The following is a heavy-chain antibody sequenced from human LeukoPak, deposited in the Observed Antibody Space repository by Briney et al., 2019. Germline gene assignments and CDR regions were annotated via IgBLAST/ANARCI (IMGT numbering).Heavy chain of an antibody. Sequence: GESLKISCKGSGYSFTSYWIGWVRQMPGKGLEWMGIIYPGDSDTRYSPSFQGQVTISADKSISTAYLQWSSLKASDTAMYYCARLSSSSGWCWDYFDYWGQGTLVTVSS. J-gene: IGHJ4*02. V-gene: IGHV5-51*01. D-gene: IGHD6-19*01. CDR1: GYSFTSYW. CDR3: ARLSSSSGWCWDYFDY. CDR2: IYPGDSDT.